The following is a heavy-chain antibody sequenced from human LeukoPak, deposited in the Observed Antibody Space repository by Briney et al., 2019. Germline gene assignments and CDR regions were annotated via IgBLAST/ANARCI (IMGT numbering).Heavy chain of an antibody. D-gene: IGHD1-26*01. V-gene: IGHV3-23*01. CDR1: GFTFSSYS. CDR3: AKDLVGATRGDFDY. CDR2: ISGSGGST. J-gene: IGHJ4*02. Sequence: PGGSLRLSCAASGFTFSSYSMNWVRQAPGKGLEWVSAISGSGGSTYYADSVKGRFTISRDNSKNTLYLQMNSLRAEDTAVYYCAKDLVGATRGDFDYWGQGTLVTVSS.